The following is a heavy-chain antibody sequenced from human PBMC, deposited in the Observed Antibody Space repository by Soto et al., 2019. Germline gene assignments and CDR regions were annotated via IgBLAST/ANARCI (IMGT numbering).Heavy chain of an antibody. Sequence: QLQLRESGSRLVKPSQTLSLTCAVSGGSLTSGTYSWNWIRQPPGKGLEWIGYIFPSETTYYNPSLKSRVSISIDVSKNQYSLNLRSLTAADTAVYYCARGREFDSWGQGTLVTVSS. CDR1: GGSLTSGTYS. J-gene: IGHJ4*02. V-gene: IGHV4-30-2*01. CDR3: ARGREFDS. CDR2: IFPSETT.